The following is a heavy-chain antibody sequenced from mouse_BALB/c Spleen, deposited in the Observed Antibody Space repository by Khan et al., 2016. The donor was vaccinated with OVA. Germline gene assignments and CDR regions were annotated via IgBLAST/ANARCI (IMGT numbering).Heavy chain of an antibody. J-gene: IGHJ2*01. Sequence: EVELVESGGGLVKPGGSLKLSCAASGFTFSSYSMSWVRQTPEQRLEWVATITSGGSYTYYPDSVKGRFTLSRDNARNTLYLQMSSLKSEDTAMYYCSRDRNYYGSSFYFDYWGQGTTLTVSS. V-gene: IGHV5-6-4*01. CDR2: ITSGGSYT. CDR3: SRDRNYYGSSFYFDY. CDR1: GFTFSSYS. D-gene: IGHD1-1*01.